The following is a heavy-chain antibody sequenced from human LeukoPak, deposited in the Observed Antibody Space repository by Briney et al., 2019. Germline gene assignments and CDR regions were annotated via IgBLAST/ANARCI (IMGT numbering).Heavy chain of an antibody. Sequence: PSETLSLTCTVSGCSIRSYYWSWIRQPPGKGLEWIGYIHYTGSTNYNPSLKSRVTISVDTSKNQFSLQLSSVTATDTAVYFCARHSSSWYPDYWGQGTLVTVSS. CDR2: IHYTGST. V-gene: IGHV4-59*08. CDR1: GCSIRSYY. J-gene: IGHJ4*02. CDR3: ARHSSSWYPDY. D-gene: IGHD6-13*01.